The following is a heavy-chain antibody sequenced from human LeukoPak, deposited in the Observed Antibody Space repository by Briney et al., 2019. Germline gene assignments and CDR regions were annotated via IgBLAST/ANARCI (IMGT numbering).Heavy chain of an antibody. D-gene: IGHD3-16*02. V-gene: IGHV3-11*04. CDR1: GFTFSDYY. Sequence: GGSLRLSCAASGFTFSDYYMSLIRQAPGRGLEWVSYISSSCSTIYYADPVKGRFTISRDNAKNSLYLQMNSLRAEDTAVYYCARDGDYVWGSYRYCDYWGQGTLVTVSS. CDR2: ISSSCSTI. J-gene: IGHJ4*02. CDR3: ARDGDYVWGSYRYCDY.